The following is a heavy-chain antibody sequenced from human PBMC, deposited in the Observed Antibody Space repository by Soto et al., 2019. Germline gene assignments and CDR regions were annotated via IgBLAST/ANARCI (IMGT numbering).Heavy chain of an antibody. CDR2: INPSGGST. J-gene: IGHJ1*01. Sequence: ASVKVSCKASGYTFTSYYMHWVRQAPGQGLEWMGIINPSGGSTSYAQKFQGRVTMTRDTSTSTVYMELSRLRSDDTAVYYCARAFYDSSGYYSEYFQHWGQGTLVTVSS. CDR3: ARAFYDSSGYYSEYFQH. CDR1: GYTFTSYY. D-gene: IGHD3-22*01. V-gene: IGHV1-46*01.